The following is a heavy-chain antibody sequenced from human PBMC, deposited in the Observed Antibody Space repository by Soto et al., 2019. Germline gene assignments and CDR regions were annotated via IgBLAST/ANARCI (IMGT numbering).Heavy chain of an antibody. D-gene: IGHD6-19*01. CDR2: ISYDGSNK. CDR1: GFTFSSYA. V-gene: IGHV3-30-3*01. J-gene: IGHJ6*02. Sequence: QVQLVESGGGVVQPGRSLRLSCVASGFTFSSYAMHWVRQAPGKGLEWVAVISYDGSNKYYADSVKGRFTISRDNSKNTLYLQMNRLRAEDTAVYYCARGVSGWYKEGMDVWGQGTTVTVSS. CDR3: ARGVSGWYKEGMDV.